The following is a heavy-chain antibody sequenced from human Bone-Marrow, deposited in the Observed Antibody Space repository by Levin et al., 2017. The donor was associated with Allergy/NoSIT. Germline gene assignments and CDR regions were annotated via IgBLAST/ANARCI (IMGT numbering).Heavy chain of an antibody. D-gene: IGHD3-3*01. CDR2: INHSGGP. J-gene: IGHJ6*02. CDR3: ARGRFLQWSLEFFGLDV. CDR1: GGSLKGYQ. V-gene: IGHV4-34*01. Sequence: NPSETLSLTCVVDGGSLKGYQWTWIRQTPGQGLEFIGEINHSGGPNYNPSLQRRVTMSIDTSKNQISLNLTSVTAADTAVYFCARGRFLQWSLEFFGLDVWGQGTPVIVSS.